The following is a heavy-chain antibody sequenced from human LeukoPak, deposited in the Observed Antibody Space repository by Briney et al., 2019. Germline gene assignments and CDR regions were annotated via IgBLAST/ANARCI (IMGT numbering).Heavy chain of an antibody. Sequence: SETLSLTCAVYGGSFSGYYWSWIRQSPEKGLEWIGEINHSGSTNYNPSLKSRVTISVDTSKNQFSLKLSSVTAADTAVYYCARTRHYYYYGMDVWGQGTTVTVSS. J-gene: IGHJ6*02. V-gene: IGHV4-34*01. CDR1: GGSFSGYY. D-gene: IGHD6-6*01. CDR2: INHSGST. CDR3: ARTRHYYYYGMDV.